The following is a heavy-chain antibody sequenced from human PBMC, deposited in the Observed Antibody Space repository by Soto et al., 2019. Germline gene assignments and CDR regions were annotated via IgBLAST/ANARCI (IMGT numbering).Heavy chain of an antibody. D-gene: IGHD3-22*01. V-gene: IGHV5-51*01. CDR3: ARKDKSGYYNWFNP. CDR2: IFPSDSDT. Sequence: GESLKTSCRTSGYKFTSSWIAWVRQMPGKGLEWMGIIFPSDSDTRYSPSFQGQVTISANRSTSTVFLQWPSLKASDTAVYFCARKDKSGYYNWFNPWGQGTLGAVAS. CDR1: GYKFTSSW. J-gene: IGHJ5*02.